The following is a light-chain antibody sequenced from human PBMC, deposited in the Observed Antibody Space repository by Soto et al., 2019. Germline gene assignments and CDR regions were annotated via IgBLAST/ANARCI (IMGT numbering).Light chain of an antibody. V-gene: IGLV2-8*01. Sequence: LTQPPSASGSPGQPVTISCTGTSSDIGGYNSVSWYQQHPGKAPRLMIYEVNKRPSGVPDRFSGSKSGYTASLTVSGLQTEDEAFYYCSSSAGIYHYLVFGGGTQLTVL. J-gene: IGLJ3*02. CDR3: SSSAGIYHYLV. CDR1: SSDIGGYNS. CDR2: EVN.